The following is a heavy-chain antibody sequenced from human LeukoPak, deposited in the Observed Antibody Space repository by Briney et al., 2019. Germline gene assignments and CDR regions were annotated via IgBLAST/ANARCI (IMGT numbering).Heavy chain of an antibody. CDR3: ARDVDYYDY. V-gene: IGHV3-53*01. CDR1: GFTVSDSY. CDR2: IYSGGRT. Sequence: PGGSRRLSWAVSGFTVSDSYMSWVRQAPGKVLECVSVIYSGGRTYYADSVKGRFNVSRDSSKNTLYLQMNSLKAEDTAVYYCARDVDYYDYWGQGTLVTVSS. J-gene: IGHJ4*02. D-gene: IGHD3-10*01.